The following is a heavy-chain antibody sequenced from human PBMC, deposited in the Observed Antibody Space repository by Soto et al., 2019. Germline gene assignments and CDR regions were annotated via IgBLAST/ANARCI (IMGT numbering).Heavy chain of an antibody. CDR1: GGSISSDDYY. CDR2: IYYSGST. D-gene: IGHD3-10*01. V-gene: IGHV4-31*03. Sequence: QVQLQESGPGLVKPSQTLSLTCTVSGGSISSDDYYWSWIRQHPGKGLEWIGYIYYSGSTYYNPSLKSRVTISVDTSKSQFSLKLSSVSAADTAMYYCARTGVRGIPPAYYWGQGTLVTVSS. J-gene: IGHJ4*02. CDR3: ARTGVRGIPPAYY.